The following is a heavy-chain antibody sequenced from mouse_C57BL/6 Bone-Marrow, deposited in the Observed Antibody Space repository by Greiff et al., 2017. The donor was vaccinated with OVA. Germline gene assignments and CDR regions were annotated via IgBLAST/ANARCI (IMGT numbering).Heavy chain of an antibody. V-gene: IGHV1-50*01. CDR2: IDPSDSYT. D-gene: IGHD3-3*01. Sequence: QLQQPGAELVKPGASVKLSCKASGYTFTSYWMQWVKQRPGQGLEWIGEIDPSDSYTNYNQKFKGKATLTVDTSSSTAYMQLSSLTSEDSAVYYCGKGYYAMDYWGQGTSVTVSS. CDR1: GYTFTSYW. J-gene: IGHJ4*01. CDR3: GKGYYAMDY.